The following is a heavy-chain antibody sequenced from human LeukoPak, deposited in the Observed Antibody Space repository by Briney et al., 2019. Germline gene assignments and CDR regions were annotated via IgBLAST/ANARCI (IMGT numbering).Heavy chain of an antibody. CDR2: IYYSGST. Sequence: SETLSLTCAVYGGSFSGYYWSWIRQPPGKGLEWIGSIYYSGSTYYNPSLKSRVTISVDTSKNQFSLKLSSVTAADTAVYYCARLRITINAFDIWGQGTMVTVSS. D-gene: IGHD3-9*01. V-gene: IGHV4-34*01. J-gene: IGHJ3*02. CDR1: GGSFSGYY. CDR3: ARLRITINAFDI.